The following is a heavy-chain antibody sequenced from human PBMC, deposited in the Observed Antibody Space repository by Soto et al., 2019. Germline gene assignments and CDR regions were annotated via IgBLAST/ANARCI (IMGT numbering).Heavy chain of an antibody. Sequence: ASVKVSCKASGYTFTSYGISWVRQAPGQGLEWMGWISAYNGNTNYAQKLQGRVTMTTDTSTSTAYMELRSLRSDDTAMYYCARGAGSYYDILTGYYVGFDPWGQGTLVTVSS. CDR2: ISAYNGNT. CDR3: ARGAGSYYDILTGYYVGFDP. CDR1: GYTFTSYG. V-gene: IGHV1-18*01. D-gene: IGHD3-9*01. J-gene: IGHJ5*02.